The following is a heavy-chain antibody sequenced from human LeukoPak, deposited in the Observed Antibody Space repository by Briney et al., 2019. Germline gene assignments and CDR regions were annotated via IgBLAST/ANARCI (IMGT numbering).Heavy chain of an antibody. J-gene: IGHJ4*02. Sequence: SETLSLTCAVYGGSFSGYYWSWIRQPPGKGLEWIGEINHSGSTSYNPSLKSRVTISVDTSKNQFSLKLSSVTAADTAVYYCARTRYYYNSSSYGAPYYFDYWGQGTLVTVSS. CDR1: GGSFSGYY. CDR2: INHSGST. D-gene: IGHD3-10*01. V-gene: IGHV4-34*01. CDR3: ARTRYYYNSSSYGAPYYFDY.